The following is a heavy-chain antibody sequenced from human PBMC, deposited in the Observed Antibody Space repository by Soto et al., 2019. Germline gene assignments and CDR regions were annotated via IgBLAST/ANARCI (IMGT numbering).Heavy chain of an antibody. CDR2: IKSKTDGGTT. CDR1: GFTFSNAW. CDR3: TTSTSPHYSYGMDV. V-gene: IGHV3-15*07. J-gene: IGHJ6*02. D-gene: IGHD2-8*01. Sequence: EVQLVESGGGLVKPGGSLRLSCAASGFTFSNAWMNWVRQAPGKGLEWVGRIKSKTDGGTTDYAAPVKGRFTISRDDSXNTLYLHMNSLKTADTAVYYCTTSTSPHYSYGMDVWGQGTTVTVSS.